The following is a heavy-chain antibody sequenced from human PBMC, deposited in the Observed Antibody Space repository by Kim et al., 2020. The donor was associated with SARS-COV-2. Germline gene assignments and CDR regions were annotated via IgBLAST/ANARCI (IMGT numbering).Heavy chain of an antibody. CDR2: INHSGST. CDR1: GGSFSGYY. D-gene: IGHD3-10*01. CDR3: ARGRILLWFGRPLDY. Sequence: SETLSLTCAVYGGSFSGYYWSWIRQPPGKGLEWIGEINHSGSTNYNPSLKSRVTISVDTSKNQFSLKLSSVTAADTAVYYCARGRILLWFGRPLDYWGQG. V-gene: IGHV4-34*01. J-gene: IGHJ4*02.